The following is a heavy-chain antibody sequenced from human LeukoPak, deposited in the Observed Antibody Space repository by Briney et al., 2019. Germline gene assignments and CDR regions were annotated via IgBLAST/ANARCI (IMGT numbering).Heavy chain of an antibody. CDR2: IDWDDDK. Sequence: SGPALVKPTQTLTLTCTFSGFSLSTSGMRVSWIRQPPGKALEWLARIDWDDDKFYSTSLKTRLTISKDTSKNQVVLTMTNMDPVDTATYYCARSPMGYFDYWGQGTLATVSS. CDR3: ARSPMGYFDY. V-gene: IGHV2-70*04. CDR1: GFSLSTSGMR. D-gene: IGHD3-16*01. J-gene: IGHJ4*02.